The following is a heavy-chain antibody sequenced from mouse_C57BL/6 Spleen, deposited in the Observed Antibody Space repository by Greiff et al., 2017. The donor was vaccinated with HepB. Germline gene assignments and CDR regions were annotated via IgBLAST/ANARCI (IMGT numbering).Heavy chain of an antibody. CDR2: INPNNGGT. CDR1: GYTFTDYN. J-gene: IGHJ2*01. D-gene: IGHD2-1*01. V-gene: IGHV1-18*01. Sequence: EVQLQQSGPELVKPGASVKIPCKASGYTFTDYNMDWVKQSHGKSLEWIGDINPNNGGTNYNQKFKGKATLTVDKSSSTAYMELRSLTSEDTAVYYCASDYGNYGGYFDYWGQGTTLTVSS. CDR3: ASDYGNYGGYFDY.